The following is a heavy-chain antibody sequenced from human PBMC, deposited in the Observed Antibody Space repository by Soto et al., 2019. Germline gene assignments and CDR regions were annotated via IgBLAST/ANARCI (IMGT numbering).Heavy chain of an antibody. J-gene: IGHJ4*02. CDR1: GFTFSNYA. V-gene: IGHV3-23*01. CDR3: AKDVGASPTGDFDY. CDR2: FSGSGGST. Sequence: GGSLRLSCAASGFTFSNYAMSWVRQAPGKGLEWVSAFSGSGGSTYYADSVKGRFTISRDNSKNTLYLEMNGLRVDDTAVYYCAKDVGASPTGDFDYWGRGTLVTVSS. D-gene: IGHD1-26*01.